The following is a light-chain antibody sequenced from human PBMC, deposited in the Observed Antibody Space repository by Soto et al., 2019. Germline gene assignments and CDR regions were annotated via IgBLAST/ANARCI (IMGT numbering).Light chain of an antibody. CDR2: EVS. J-gene: IGLJ2*01. CDR3: TSSTGSSTFVV. V-gene: IGLV2-18*02. Sequence: QSALTQPPSVSGSPGQSVTISCTGTSSDVGSYNRVSWYQQPPGTAPKLMIYEVSNRPSGVPDRFSGSKSGNTASLTISGRQAEDEADYYCTSSTGSSTFVVFGGGTKLTVL. CDR1: SSDVGSYNR.